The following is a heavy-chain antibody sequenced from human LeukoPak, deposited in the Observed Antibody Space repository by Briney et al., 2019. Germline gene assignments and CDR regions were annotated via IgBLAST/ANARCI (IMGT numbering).Heavy chain of an antibody. CDR2: IKQDGGEK. Sequence: AGGSLRLSCAASGFTLSSYWMSWVRQAPGKGLEWVANIKQDGGEKYYVDSVKGRFTISRDNAKNSLYLQMNSLRAEDTAVYYCARDQKGNYYDSSGYYYINWFDPWGQGTLVTVSS. V-gene: IGHV3-7*01. J-gene: IGHJ5*02. CDR1: GFTLSSYW. CDR3: ARDQKGNYYDSSGYYYINWFDP. D-gene: IGHD3-22*01.